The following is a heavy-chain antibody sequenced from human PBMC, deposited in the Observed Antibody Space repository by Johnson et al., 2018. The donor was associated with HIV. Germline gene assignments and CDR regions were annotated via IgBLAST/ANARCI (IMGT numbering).Heavy chain of an antibody. CDR3: ANPPLWTGDQTAFDI. J-gene: IGHJ3*02. CDR2: ISYDGSNK. Sequence: VQLVESGGGVVQPGRSLRLSCAASGFTFSSYAMHWVRQAPGKGLEWVAVISYDGSNKYYADSVKGRFTISRDNSKNTLYLQMNSLRAEDTAVYYCANPPLWTGDQTAFDIWGQGTMVTVSS. D-gene: IGHD3-10*02. CDR1: GFTFSSYA. V-gene: IGHV3-30*04.